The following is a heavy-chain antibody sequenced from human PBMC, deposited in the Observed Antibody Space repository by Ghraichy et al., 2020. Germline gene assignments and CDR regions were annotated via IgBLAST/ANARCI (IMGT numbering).Heavy chain of an antibody. CDR1: GFTFSTDA. D-gene: IGHD3-16*01. Sequence: GSLRLSCSASGFTFSTDAMTWVRQAPGKGLEWVAGISNDGGSTYYADSVRGRFTISRDNSKNTLYLQMNSLGADDSGIYFCAKGRGGGVMTPVTPYYFDSWGRGTLVTVSS. J-gene: IGHJ4*02. CDR3: AKGRGGGVMTPVTPYYFDS. V-gene: IGHV3-23*01. CDR2: ISNDGGST.